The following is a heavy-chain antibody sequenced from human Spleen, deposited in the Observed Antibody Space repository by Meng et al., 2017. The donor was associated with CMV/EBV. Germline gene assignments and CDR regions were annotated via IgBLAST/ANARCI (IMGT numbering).Heavy chain of an antibody. CDR1: GFTFSSYE. Sequence: GESLKISCAASGFTFSSYEMNWVRQAPGKGLEWVSSISSSSSFIYYADSLKGRFTISRDNAKNSLYLQMNSLRAEDTAVYYCARVATSHFDYWGQGTLVTVSS. CDR3: ARVATSHFDY. CDR2: ISSSSSFI. J-gene: IGHJ4*02. D-gene: IGHD4-23*01. V-gene: IGHV3-21*01.